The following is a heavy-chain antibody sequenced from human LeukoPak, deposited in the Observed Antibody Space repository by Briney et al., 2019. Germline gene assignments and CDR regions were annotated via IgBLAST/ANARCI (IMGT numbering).Heavy chain of an antibody. Sequence: ASVKVSCKASGYTFTSFYMHWVRQAPGQGLEWMGWVNPNSGDTNSAPKFQGRVTMTRDTSISAAYMELSRLNSDDTAVYYCARDRRQQLVGDYFDYWGQGTLVTVSS. CDR3: ARDRRQQLVGDYFDY. CDR2: VNPNSGDT. D-gene: IGHD6-13*01. V-gene: IGHV1-2*02. CDR1: GYTFTSFY. J-gene: IGHJ4*02.